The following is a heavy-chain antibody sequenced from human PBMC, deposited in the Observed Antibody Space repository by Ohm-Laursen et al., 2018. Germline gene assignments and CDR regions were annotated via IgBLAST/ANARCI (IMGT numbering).Heavy chain of an antibody. V-gene: IGHV1-2*02. CDR3: ARVRGIAARSSYFDY. CDR1: GYTFTGYY. Sequence: SVKVSCKASGYTFTGYYMHWVRQAPGQGLEWMGWINPNSGGTNYAQKFQGRVTMTRDTSISTAYMELSRLRSDDTAVYYCARVRGIAARSSYFDYWGQGTLVTVSS. D-gene: IGHD6-6*01. CDR2: INPNSGGT. J-gene: IGHJ4*02.